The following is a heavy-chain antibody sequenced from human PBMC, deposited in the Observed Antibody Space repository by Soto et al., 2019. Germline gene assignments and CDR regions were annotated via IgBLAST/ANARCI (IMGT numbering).Heavy chain of an antibody. V-gene: IGHV3-23*01. CDR3: ERDKVRGQSIAASGGEIILKLFFDY. CDR1: GFTFSTYA. D-gene: IGHD6-6*01. CDR2: ISGGGGST. Sequence: EVQLLESGGALVQPGGSLRLSCAASGFTFSTYAMSWVRQAPGKGLEWVSAISGGGGSTYYADSVKGRFTISRDNSKNTLYLKMNRRRAEDTAVYYCERDKVRGQSIAASGGEIILKLFFDYGGQGPLVPFSS. J-gene: IGHJ4*02.